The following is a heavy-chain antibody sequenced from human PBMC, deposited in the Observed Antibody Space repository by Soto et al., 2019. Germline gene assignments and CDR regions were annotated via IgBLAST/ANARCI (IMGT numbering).Heavy chain of an antibody. CDR2: INSDGSST. Sequence: EVQLVESGGGLVQPGGSLRLSCAASGFTFSSYWMHWVRQAPGKGLVWVSRINSDGSSTSYADSVKGRFTISRDNAKNSVYLQINSLRAEDTAVYYCVRTSLVVAAATREDYWGQGTLVTVSS. D-gene: IGHD2-15*01. CDR1: GFTFSSYW. CDR3: VRTSLVVAAATREDY. V-gene: IGHV3-74*01. J-gene: IGHJ4*02.